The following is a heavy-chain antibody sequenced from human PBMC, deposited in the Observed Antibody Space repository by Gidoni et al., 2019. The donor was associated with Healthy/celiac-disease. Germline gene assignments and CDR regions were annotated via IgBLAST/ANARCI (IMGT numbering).Heavy chain of an antibody. CDR2: ISWDGGST. J-gene: IGHJ4*02. D-gene: IGHD3-10*01. CDR3: AKDIGDIEPQYYFDY. CDR1: GFTFDAYT. V-gene: IGHV3-43*01. Sequence: EVQLVESGGVVVQPGGSLRLSCAASGFTFDAYTMHWVRQAPGKGLEWVSLISWDGGSTYYADSVKGRFTISRDNSKNSLYLQMNSLRTEDTALYYCAKDIGDIEPQYYFDYWGQGTLVTVSS.